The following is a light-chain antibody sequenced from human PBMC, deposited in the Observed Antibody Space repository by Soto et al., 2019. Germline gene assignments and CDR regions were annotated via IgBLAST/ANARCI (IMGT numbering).Light chain of an antibody. V-gene: IGKV1-5*01. CDR1: QSITNR. Sequence: IQMTQPPSTLSASVGDRVAITCRASQSITNRLAWCQLKPGKAPXXLIYDALNLESGVPSRFSGIGYGTEFTLTIRSLKPDDFATYGCQHYGGMWTFGQGTKVDIK. CDR2: DAL. CDR3: QHYGGMWT. J-gene: IGKJ1*01.